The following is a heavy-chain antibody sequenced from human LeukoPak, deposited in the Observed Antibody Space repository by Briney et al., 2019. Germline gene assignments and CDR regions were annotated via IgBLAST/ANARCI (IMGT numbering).Heavy chain of an antibody. Sequence: GGSLRLSCAASRFTFSSYTMSWVRQAPGKGLEWVSAISGCGDTTYYADSVKGRFTISRDNSKNTLYVQMNSLRVDDTAVYYCAKEPLYYYWGQGTLVTVSS. CDR3: AKEPLYYY. D-gene: IGHD2-21*01. CDR1: RFTFSSYT. CDR2: ISGCGDTT. V-gene: IGHV3-23*01. J-gene: IGHJ4*02.